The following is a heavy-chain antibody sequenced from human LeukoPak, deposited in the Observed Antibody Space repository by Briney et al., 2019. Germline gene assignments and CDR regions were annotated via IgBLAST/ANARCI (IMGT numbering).Heavy chain of an antibody. CDR1: GGSISSSNW. D-gene: IGHD6-13*01. Sequence: SETLSLTCAVSGGSISSSNWWSWVRQPPGKGLEWIGEIYHSGSTNYNPSLKSRVTISVDTSKNQFSLKLSSVTAADAAVYYCARSAAAAGTLKLDYWGQGTLVTVSS. CDR3: ARSAAAAGTLKLDY. CDR2: IYHSGST. V-gene: IGHV4-4*02. J-gene: IGHJ4*02.